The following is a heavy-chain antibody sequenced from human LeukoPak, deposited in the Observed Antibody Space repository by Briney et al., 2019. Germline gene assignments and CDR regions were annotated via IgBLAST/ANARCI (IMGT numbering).Heavy chain of an antibody. CDR3: ARARDDYDSSGYQREYYYYYMDV. J-gene: IGHJ6*03. CDR1: GGSISSYY. V-gene: IGHV4-4*07. D-gene: IGHD3-22*01. CDR2: IYTSGST. Sequence: SETLSLTCTVSGGSISSYYWSWIRQPAGKGLEWIGRIYTSGSTNYNPSLKSRVTMSVDTSKNQFSLKLSSVTAADTAVFYCARARDDYDSSGYQREYYYYYMDVWGKGTTVTVSS.